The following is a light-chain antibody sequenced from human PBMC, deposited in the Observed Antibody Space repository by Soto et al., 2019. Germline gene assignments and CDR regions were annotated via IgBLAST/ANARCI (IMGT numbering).Light chain of an antibody. CDR1: QSISSY. CDR2: DAS. CDR3: QDRDNWPPGAT. J-gene: IGKJ4*01. V-gene: IGKV3-11*01. Sequence: EIVLTQSPATLSLSPGERATLSCRASQSISSYLAWYQQKPGQAPRRLIYDASKRATGIPARFSGSGSGADFTLTISSLEPEDFAVYYCQDRDNWPPGATFGGGTKVEIK.